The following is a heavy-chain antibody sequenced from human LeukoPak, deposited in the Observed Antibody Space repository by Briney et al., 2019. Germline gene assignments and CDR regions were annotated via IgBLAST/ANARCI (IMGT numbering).Heavy chain of an antibody. CDR2: INHSGST. CDR3: ARTTAQLYYYYYMDV. V-gene: IGHV4-34*01. D-gene: IGHD4-11*01. J-gene: IGHJ6*03. CDR1: GGSFSGYY. Sequence: SETLSLTCAVYGGSFSGYYWSWIRQPPGKGLEWIGEINHSGSTNYNPSLKSRVTISVDTSKNQFSLKLSSVTAADTAVYYCARTTAQLYYYYYMDVWGKGTTVTVSS.